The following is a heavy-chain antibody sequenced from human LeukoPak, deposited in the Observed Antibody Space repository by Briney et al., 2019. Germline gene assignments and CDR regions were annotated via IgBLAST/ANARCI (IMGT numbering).Heavy chain of an antibody. CDR3: ARVDPFPGNH. CDR2: IIPILGKA. J-gene: IGHJ4*02. CDR1: GGTFSSYT. Sequence: SVKVSCQASGGTFSSYTISWVRQAPGPGLEWMGRIIPILGKANYAQKFHGRVTITADDSPSPAYRELISLRSEDTAVYYCARVDPFPGNHWGQGTLVTVSS. V-gene: IGHV1-69*08.